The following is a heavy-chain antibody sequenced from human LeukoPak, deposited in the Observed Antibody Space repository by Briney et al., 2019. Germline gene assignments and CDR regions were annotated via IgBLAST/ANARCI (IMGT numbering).Heavy chain of an antibody. D-gene: IGHD6-19*01. J-gene: IGHJ4*02. CDR3: ARDRGSGWTRTDFDY. V-gene: IGHV3-48*01. Sequence: PGGSLRLSCAASGFTFSSYSMNWVRQAPGKGLEWVSYISSSSSTIYYAESVKGRFTISRENAKNSLYLQMNSLRAEDTAVYYCARDRGSGWTRTDFDYWGQGTLVTVSS. CDR1: GFTFSSYS. CDR2: ISSSSSTI.